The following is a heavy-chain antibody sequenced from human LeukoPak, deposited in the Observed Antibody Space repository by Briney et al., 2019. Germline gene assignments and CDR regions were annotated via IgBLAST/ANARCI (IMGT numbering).Heavy chain of an antibody. CDR3: AKDLQVTPGY. Sequence: GGSLRLSCAASGFTFSSYGMHWVRQAPGKGLEWVAFIRYDGSNKYYADSVKGRFTISRDNSRNTLYLQMNSLRAEDTAVYYCAKDLQVTPGYWGQGTLVTVPS. J-gene: IGHJ4*02. V-gene: IGHV3-30*02. CDR2: IRYDGSNK. D-gene: IGHD4-23*01. CDR1: GFTFSSYG.